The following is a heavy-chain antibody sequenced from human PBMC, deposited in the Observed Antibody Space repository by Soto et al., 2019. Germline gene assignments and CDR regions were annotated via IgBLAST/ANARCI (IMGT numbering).Heavy chain of an antibody. V-gene: IGHV2-5*02. CDR1: GFSLSTSGEG. CDR2: IYWDDDK. CDR3: AHRRGSSGWYVPGCFDY. Sequence: SGPKLVNPTQTLTLTCTFSGFSLSTSGEGVGWIRQPPGKALEWLALIYWDDDKRYSPSLKSRLTITKDTSKNQVVLTMTNMDPVDTATYYCAHRRGSSGWYVPGCFDYWGQGTLVTVSS. D-gene: IGHD6-19*01. J-gene: IGHJ4*02.